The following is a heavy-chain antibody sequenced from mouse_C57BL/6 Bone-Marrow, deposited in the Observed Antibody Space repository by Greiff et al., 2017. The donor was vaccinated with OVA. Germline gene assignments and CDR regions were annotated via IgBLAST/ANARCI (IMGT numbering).Heavy chain of an antibody. CDR1: GFNIKNTY. V-gene: IGHV14-3*01. CDR2: IDPAKGNN. D-gene: IGHD1-1*01. J-gene: IGHJ2*01. Sequence: VQLQQSVAELVRPGASVKLSCTASGFNIKNTYMHWVKQRPEQGLEWIGRIDPAKGNNKYGPKFQGKATITEDTTNNTAYLQISRLTAEEYAINYSATVVATGDYWGQGTTLTVSS. CDR3: ATVVATGDY.